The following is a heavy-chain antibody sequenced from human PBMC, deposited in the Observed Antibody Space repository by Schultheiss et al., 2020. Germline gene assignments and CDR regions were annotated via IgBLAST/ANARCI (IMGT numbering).Heavy chain of an antibody. CDR1: GFTFSSYA. J-gene: IGHJ4*02. V-gene: IGHV3-23*01. CDR3: AKDGYCSSASCYWSY. D-gene: IGHD2-2*03. Sequence: GSLRLSCAASGFTFSSYAMSWVRQAPRKGLEWVSTLSSIGGDTYYADSVKGRFTISRDNAKNSLYLQMNSLRAEDTDLYYCAKDGYCSSASCYWSYWGQGTLVTVSS. CDR2: LSSIGGDT.